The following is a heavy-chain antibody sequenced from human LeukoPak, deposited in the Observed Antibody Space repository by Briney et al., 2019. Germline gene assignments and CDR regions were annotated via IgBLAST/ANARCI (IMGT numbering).Heavy chain of an antibody. CDR2: ISGSGGGT. Sequence: GGSLRLSCAASGFTFSSYAMSWVRQAPEKGLEWVSTISGSGGGTYYAYAVKGRFTISRDDSKNTLYLQMNSLRAEDTAVYYCVKDLGRYRNNCFDYWGQGTLATVSS. CDR3: VKDLGRYRNNCFDY. J-gene: IGHJ4*02. D-gene: IGHD1-26*01. V-gene: IGHV3-23*01. CDR1: GFTFSSYA.